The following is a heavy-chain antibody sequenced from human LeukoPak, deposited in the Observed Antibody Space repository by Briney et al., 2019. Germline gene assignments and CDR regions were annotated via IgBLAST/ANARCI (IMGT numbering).Heavy chain of an antibody. Sequence: GGSLRLSCAASGFTFSTYAMSWVRQAPGKGLEWVSVISGSATRTHYAGSVKGRFTVSRDNSNNTLYLQMNSLRAEDTAVYYCAKHYNWNYKNWLDPWGQGTLVTVSS. CDR1: GFTFSTYA. D-gene: IGHD1-7*01. CDR2: ISGSATRT. V-gene: IGHV3-23*01. CDR3: AKHYNWNYKNWLDP. J-gene: IGHJ5*02.